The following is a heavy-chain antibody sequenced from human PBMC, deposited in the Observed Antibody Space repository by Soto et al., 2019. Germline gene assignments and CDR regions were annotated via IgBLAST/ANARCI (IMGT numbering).Heavy chain of an antibody. CDR2: ISGSGGST. CDR1: GFTFSSYT. Sequence: EVQLLESGGGLVQPGGSLRLSCAASGFTFSSYTMSWVRQAPGKGLEWVSSISGSGGSTYYADSVKGRFTISRDNSKNTLYLQMNSLRAEDMAVYYCGQGVVTGTNTPPDYWGQGTLVTVSS. J-gene: IGHJ4*02. V-gene: IGHV3-23*01. D-gene: IGHD1-20*01. CDR3: GQGVVTGTNTPPDY.